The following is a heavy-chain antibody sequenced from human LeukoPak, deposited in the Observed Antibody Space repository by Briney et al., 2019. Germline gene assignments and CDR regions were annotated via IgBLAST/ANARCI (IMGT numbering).Heavy chain of an antibody. Sequence: SETLSLTCTVSGGSISYYYWTWIRQSPGKALEWIGQIYYTGSTYYNPSLKRRVTISVDTSRNQFSLNLPSVTAADTAVYYCARGGTYNDILSFDPWGQGTLVTVSS. V-gene: IGHV4-59*01. J-gene: IGHJ5*02. D-gene: IGHD3-9*01. CDR3: ARGGTYNDILSFDP. CDR2: IYYTGST. CDR1: GGSISYYY.